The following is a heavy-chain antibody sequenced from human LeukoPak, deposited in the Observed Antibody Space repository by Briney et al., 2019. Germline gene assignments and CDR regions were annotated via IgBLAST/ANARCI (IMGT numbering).Heavy chain of an antibody. CDR1: GFTFDDYA. D-gene: IGHD6-13*01. Sequence: LPGRSLRLSCAASGFTFDDYAMHWVRQAPGKGLEWVSGISWNSGSIGYADSVKGRFTISRDNAKNSLYLQMNSLRAEDTALYYCAKSPWYSSSWYAGGGIDYWGQGTLVTVSS. J-gene: IGHJ4*02. CDR3: AKSPWYSSSWYAGGGIDY. V-gene: IGHV3-9*01. CDR2: ISWNSGSI.